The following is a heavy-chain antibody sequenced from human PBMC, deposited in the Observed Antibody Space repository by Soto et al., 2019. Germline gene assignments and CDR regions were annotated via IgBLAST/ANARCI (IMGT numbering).Heavy chain of an antibody. Sequence: SVKVSCKASGGTFSSYAISWVRQAPGQGLEWMGGIIPIFGTANYAQKSQGRVTITADESTSTAYMELSSLRSEDTAVYYCARDRGDGYNYWFDPWGQGTLVTVSS. J-gene: IGHJ5*02. D-gene: IGHD5-12*01. V-gene: IGHV1-69*13. CDR2: IIPIFGTA. CDR3: ARDRGDGYNYWFDP. CDR1: GGTFSSYA.